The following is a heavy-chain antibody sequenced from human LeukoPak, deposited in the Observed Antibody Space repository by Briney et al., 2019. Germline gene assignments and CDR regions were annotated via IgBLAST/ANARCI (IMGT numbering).Heavy chain of an antibody. CDR1: GGSMNDHY. CDR2: IFDIGNT. CDR3: AKGMMPDWFDP. D-gene: IGHD2-2*01. J-gene: IGHJ5*02. V-gene: IGHV4-59*11. Sequence: SETLSLTCTVSGGSMNDHYWTWVRQPPVRGLEWIGYIFDIGNTNYNPSLKSRVTISLDTSKNQFSLRLNSVTAADTAVYYCAKGMMPDWFDPWGQGTLVTVSS.